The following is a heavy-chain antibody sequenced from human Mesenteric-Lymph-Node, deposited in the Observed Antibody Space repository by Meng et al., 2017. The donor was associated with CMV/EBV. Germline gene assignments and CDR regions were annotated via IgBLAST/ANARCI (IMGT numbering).Heavy chain of an antibody. CDR1: GFTFSSYE. CDR3: ARVRGVLIPAVDY. CDR2: ISSSGSDI. V-gene: IGHV3-48*03. J-gene: IGHJ4*02. D-gene: IGHD2-8*01. Sequence: GESLKISCAASGFTFSSYEMNWVRQAPGKGLEWVSYISSSGSDIYYADSVKGRFTISRDNAKNSLYLQLNSLRAEDTAVYYCARVRGVLIPAVDYWGQGTLVTVSS.